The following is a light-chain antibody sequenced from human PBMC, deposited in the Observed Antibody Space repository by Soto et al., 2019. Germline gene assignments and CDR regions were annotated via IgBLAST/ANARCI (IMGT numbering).Light chain of an antibody. CDR2: DAS. CDR1: QSISSW. CDR3: QQYNSYSWP. V-gene: IGKV1-5*01. Sequence: IQSAQSPSALSTSVRGRVTITCRASQSISSWLAWYQQKPGKAPKLLIYDASSLQSGVPSRFSGSRSGTEFTLTISSLQPDDFATYYCQQYNSYSWPFGQGTKVDIK. J-gene: IGKJ1*01.